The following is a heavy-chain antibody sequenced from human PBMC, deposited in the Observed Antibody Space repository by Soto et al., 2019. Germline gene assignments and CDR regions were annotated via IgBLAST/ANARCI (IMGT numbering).Heavy chain of an antibody. CDR1: GFTFSSYW. J-gene: IGHJ4*02. Sequence: EVQLVESGGGLVQPGGSLRLSCAASGFTFSSYWMHWVRQAPGKGLVWVSRINSDGSSISYADSVKGRFTISRDNAKNTLYLQMSSLRAEETAVYYCAKRTSMSGNYYFDYWGQGTLVTVSS. CDR2: INSDGSSI. V-gene: IGHV3-74*01. CDR3: AKRTSMSGNYYFDY. D-gene: IGHD3-10*01.